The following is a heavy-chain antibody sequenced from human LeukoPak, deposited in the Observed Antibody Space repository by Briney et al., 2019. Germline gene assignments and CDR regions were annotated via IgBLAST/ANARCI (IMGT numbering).Heavy chain of an antibody. D-gene: IGHD2-15*01. CDR3: ASGGRYRYCSGGSCYSN. J-gene: IGHJ4*02. CDR2: IYTSGST. Sequence: PSETLSLTCTVSGGSISSYYWSWIRQPAGKGLEWIGRIYTSGSTNYNPSPKSRATMSVDTSKNQFSLKLSSVTAADTAVYYCASGGRYRYCSGGSCYSNWGQGTLVTVSS. V-gene: IGHV4-4*07. CDR1: GGSISSYY.